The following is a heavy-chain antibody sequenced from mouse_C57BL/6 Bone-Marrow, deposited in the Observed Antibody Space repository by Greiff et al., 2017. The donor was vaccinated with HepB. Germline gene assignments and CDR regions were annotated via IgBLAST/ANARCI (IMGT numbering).Heavy chain of an antibody. V-gene: IGHV1-50*01. J-gene: IGHJ4*01. CDR2: SDPSDSYT. Sequence: QVQLQQPGAELVKPGASVKLSCKASGYTFTSYWMQWVKQRPGQGLEWIGESDPSDSYTNYNQKFKGKATLTVDTSSSTAYMQLSSLTSEDSAVYYCAREELFYAMDYWGQGTSVTVSS. CDR3: AREELFYAMDY. CDR1: GYTFTSYW.